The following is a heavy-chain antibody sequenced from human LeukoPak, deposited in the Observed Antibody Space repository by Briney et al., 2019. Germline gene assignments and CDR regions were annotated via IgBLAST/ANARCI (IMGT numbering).Heavy chain of an antibody. CDR2: IYTSGST. J-gene: IGHJ6*03. D-gene: IGHD3-3*01. CDR1: GGSISSYY. CDR3: ARDQTGFWSGSAYYYYMDV. V-gene: IGHV4-4*07. Sequence: SETLSLTFTVSGGSISSYYWSWIRQPAGKGLEWIGRIYTSGSTNYNPSLKSRVTMSVDTSKNQFSLKLSSVTAADTAVYYCARDQTGFWSGSAYYYYMDVWGKGTTVTVSS.